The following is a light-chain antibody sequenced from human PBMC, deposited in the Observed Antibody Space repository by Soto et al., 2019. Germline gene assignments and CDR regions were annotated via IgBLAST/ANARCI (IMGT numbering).Light chain of an antibody. Sequence: EIVLTQSPGTLSLSPGERATLCCRASQSVSSSYLAWYQQKPGQAPRLLIYDASSRATGIPDRFSGGGSGTDFTLTISRLEPEDFAVYYCQQFSSYPLTFGGGTKVDI. V-gene: IGKV3-20*01. CDR3: QQFSSYPLT. J-gene: IGKJ4*01. CDR1: QSVSSSY. CDR2: DAS.